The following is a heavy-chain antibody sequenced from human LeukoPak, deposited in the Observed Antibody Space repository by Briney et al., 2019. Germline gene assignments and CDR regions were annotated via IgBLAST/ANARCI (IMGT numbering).Heavy chain of an antibody. J-gene: IGHJ5*02. CDR3: ARERANLQNWFDP. CDR1: GGTFSSYA. CDR2: IIPIFGTA. V-gene: IGHV1-69*06. Sequence: SVKVSCKASGGTFSSYAISWVRQAPGQGLEWRGGIIPIFGTANYAQKFQGRVTITADKSTSTAYMELSSLRSEDTAVYYCARERANLQNWFDPWGQGTLVTVSS.